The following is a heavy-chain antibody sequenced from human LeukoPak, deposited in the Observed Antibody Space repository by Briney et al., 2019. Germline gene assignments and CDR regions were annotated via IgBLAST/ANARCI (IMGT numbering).Heavy chain of an antibody. J-gene: IGHJ5*02. CDR3: AKNVYSYDSSGYYP. D-gene: IGHD3-22*01. Sequence: GGSLRLSCAASGFTFSSYSMNWVRQAPGKGLEWVSSISSSSSYIYYADSVKGRFTISRDNAKNSLYLQMNSLRAEDTAVYYCAKNVYSYDSSGYYPWGQETLSPSPQ. V-gene: IGHV3-21*01. CDR2: ISSSSSYI. CDR1: GFTFSSYS.